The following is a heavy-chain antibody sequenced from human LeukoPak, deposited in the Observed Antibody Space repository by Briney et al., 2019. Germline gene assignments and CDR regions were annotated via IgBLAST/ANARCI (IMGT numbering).Heavy chain of an antibody. CDR2: IKQDGSEK. CDR1: GFSAKNYW. J-gene: IGHJ4*02. Sequence: PGGSLRLSCAVSGFSAKNYWMSWVRQGPGKGLGWVASIKQDGSEKYYVDSVKGRFTISRDNAKNSLYLQMNSLGVEDTAVYYCARDPGDSDGWYYFDCWGQGTLVTVSS. D-gene: IGHD6-19*01. V-gene: IGHV3-7*01. CDR3: ARDPGDSDGWYYFDC.